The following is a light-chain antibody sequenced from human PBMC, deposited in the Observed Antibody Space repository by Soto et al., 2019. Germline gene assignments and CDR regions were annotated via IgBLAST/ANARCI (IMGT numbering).Light chain of an antibody. Sequence: QSVLTQPPSASGTPGQRVTISCSGSSSNIGSNTVNWYQQLPGTAPKHLIYNNNQRPSGVPDRFSGSKSGTSASLVISGLQSADEADYYCAAWDDSLKGLVFGTGTKVTVL. CDR3: AAWDDSLKGLV. CDR2: NNN. CDR1: SSNIGSNT. J-gene: IGLJ1*01. V-gene: IGLV1-44*01.